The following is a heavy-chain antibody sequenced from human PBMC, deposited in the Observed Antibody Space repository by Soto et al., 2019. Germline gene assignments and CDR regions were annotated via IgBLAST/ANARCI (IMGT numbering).Heavy chain of an antibody. D-gene: IGHD1-26*01. Sequence: QVQLVESGGGVVQPGRSLRLSCAASGFTFSSYGMHWVRQAPGKGLEWVAAIWFDGSNKYYADSVKGRFTISRDNSKNTLYLQMNSLRAEDTAVYYCVREGGSYHTDYWGQGTLVTVSS. CDR3: VREGGSYHTDY. CDR1: GFTFSSYG. CDR2: IWFDGSNK. V-gene: IGHV3-33*01. J-gene: IGHJ4*02.